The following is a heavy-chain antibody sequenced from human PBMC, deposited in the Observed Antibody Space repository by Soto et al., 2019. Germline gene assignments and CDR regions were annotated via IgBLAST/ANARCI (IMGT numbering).Heavy chain of an antibody. J-gene: IGHJ6*02. CDR3: AKPIYYDSSDGMDV. CDR2: ISGSGGST. D-gene: IGHD3-22*01. CDR1: GFHFRSYA. Sequence: GGSLRLSCTASGFHFRSYAMSWVRQTPGKGLEWVSAISGSGGSTYYADSVRGRFTISRDNSKNTLYLQMNSLRAEDTAVYYCAKPIYYDSSDGMDVWGQGTTVTVSS. V-gene: IGHV3-23*01.